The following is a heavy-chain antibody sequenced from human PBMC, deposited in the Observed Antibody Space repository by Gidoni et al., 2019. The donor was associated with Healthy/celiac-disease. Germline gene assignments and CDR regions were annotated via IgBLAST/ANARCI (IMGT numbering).Heavy chain of an antibody. Sequence: EVQLVESGGVVVQPGGSLRLSCPASGFPFDDFAMHWVRQAPGKGLEWVSLISWDGGSTYYADSVKGRFTISRDNSKNSLYLQMNSLRAEDTALYYCAKEAAGTVGYYYYGMDVWGQGTTVTVSS. J-gene: IGHJ6*02. CDR3: AKEAAGTVGYYYYGMDV. CDR1: GFPFDDFA. CDR2: ISWDGGST. D-gene: IGHD6-13*01. V-gene: IGHV3-43D*03.